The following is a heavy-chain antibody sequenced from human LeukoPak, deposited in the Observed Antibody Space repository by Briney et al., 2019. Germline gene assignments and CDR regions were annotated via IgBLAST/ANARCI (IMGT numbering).Heavy chain of an antibody. CDR1: GGTFSSYA. V-gene: IGHV1-69*13. J-gene: IGHJ6*03. CDR2: IIPTFGTT. Sequence: SVKVSCKASGGTFSSYAISWVRQAPGQGLEWMGGIIPTFGTTNYAQKFQGRVTITADESTSTAYMDLSSLRSEDTAVYYCARHLGGYYYYYMDVWGKGTTVTVSS. D-gene: IGHD3-16*01. CDR3: ARHLGGYYYYYMDV.